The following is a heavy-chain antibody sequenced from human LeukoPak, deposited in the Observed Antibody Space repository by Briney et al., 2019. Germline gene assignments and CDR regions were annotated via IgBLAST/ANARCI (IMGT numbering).Heavy chain of an antibody. CDR3: ARREGRSGSSHFDC. CDR2: IYPGDSDT. Sequence: GESLKISCKGSGYIFTNYWIGWVRQMPGKGLEWMGIIYPGDSDTTYSPSFQGQVTISADKSINTAYLQWSSLKASDTAMYYCARREGRSGSSHFDCWGQGTLVTVSS. J-gene: IGHJ4*02. D-gene: IGHD3-10*01. V-gene: IGHV5-51*01. CDR1: GYIFTNYW.